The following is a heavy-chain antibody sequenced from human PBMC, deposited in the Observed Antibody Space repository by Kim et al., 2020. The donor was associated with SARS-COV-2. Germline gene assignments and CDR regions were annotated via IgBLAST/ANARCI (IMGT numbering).Heavy chain of an antibody. Sequence: GGSLRLSCAASGFTFSSYAMSWVRQAPGKGLEWVSVIYSGGSSTYYADSVKGRFTISRDNSKNTLYLQMNSLRAEDTAVYYCAKRENSSGWYVFDPWGQGTLVTVSS. CDR1: GFTFSSYA. CDR2: IYSGGSST. CDR3: AKRENSSGWYVFDP. V-gene: IGHV3-23*03. D-gene: IGHD6-19*01. J-gene: IGHJ5*02.